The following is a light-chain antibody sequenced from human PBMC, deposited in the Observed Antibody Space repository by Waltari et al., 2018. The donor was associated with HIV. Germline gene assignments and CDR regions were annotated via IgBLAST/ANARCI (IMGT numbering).Light chain of an antibody. Sequence: QSVLTQPPSVSGAPGQRVTISRTGSSSTTGAGYDVPWYQQLPGTAPRLLIYDNTIRPSGVPDRFSGSKSGTSASLAIAGLQDEDEAVYYCQSYDRSLSVWVFGGGTKVTVL. J-gene: IGLJ3*02. CDR2: DNT. V-gene: IGLV1-40*01. CDR1: SSTTGAGYD. CDR3: QSYDRSLSVWV.